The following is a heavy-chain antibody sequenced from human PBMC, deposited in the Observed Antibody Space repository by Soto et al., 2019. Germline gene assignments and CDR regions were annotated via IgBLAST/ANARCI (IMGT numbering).Heavy chain of an antibody. CDR1: GFTFSSYA. D-gene: IGHD2-2*01. V-gene: IGHV3-23*01. Sequence: GGSLRLSCAASGFTFSSYAMSWVRQAPGKGLEWVSAISGSGGSTYYADSVKGRFTISRDNSKNTLYLQMNSLRAEDTAVYYCAKVIVVVPAARYFDYWGQGTLVTVSS. CDR3: AKVIVVVPAARYFDY. CDR2: ISGSGGST. J-gene: IGHJ4*02.